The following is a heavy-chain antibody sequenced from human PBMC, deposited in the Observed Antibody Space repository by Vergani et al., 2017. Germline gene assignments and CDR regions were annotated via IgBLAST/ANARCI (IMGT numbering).Heavy chain of an antibody. V-gene: IGHV3-23*01. J-gene: IGHJ3*02. D-gene: IGHD6-19*01. CDR2: LSASDRRT. Sequence: EVQLLESGGGLVQPGGSLRLSCAASGFTFIMHAMSWVRQAPGKGLEWVSTLSASDRRTHYADSVKSRFTISRDNSKNTLFLHMNSLRPEDTAVYYCAKVGRSEVAGTFGAFDIWGQGTMVTVSS. CDR1: GFTFIMHA. CDR3: AKVGRSEVAGTFGAFDI.